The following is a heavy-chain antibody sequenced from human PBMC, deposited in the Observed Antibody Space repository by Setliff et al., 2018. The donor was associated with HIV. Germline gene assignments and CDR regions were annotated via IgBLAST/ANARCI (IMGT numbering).Heavy chain of an antibody. CDR1: GFVFSTYW. J-gene: IGHJ4*02. CDR3: ARGDYGDSRLIDY. D-gene: IGHD4-17*01. V-gene: IGHV3-7*04. Sequence: PGGSLRLSCAASGFVFSTYWMSWVRQAPGKGLEWVANIKQGGSEKYYVDSVKGRFTMSRDNAKNSLYLQMNSLRAEDTAVYYCARGDYGDSRLIDYWGQGTLVTVSS. CDR2: IKQGGSEK.